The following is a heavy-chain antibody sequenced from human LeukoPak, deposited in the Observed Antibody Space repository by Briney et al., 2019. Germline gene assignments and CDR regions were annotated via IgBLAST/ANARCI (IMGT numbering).Heavy chain of an antibody. CDR1: GFTFDDYA. V-gene: IGHV3-9*01. Sequence: PGRSLRLSCAASGFTFDDYAMHWVRQAPGKGLEWVSGISWNSGSIGYADSVKGRFTISRDNAKNSLYLQMNSVRAEDTALYYCAKSSFVGAAIDYWGQGTLVTVSS. CDR3: AKSSFVGAAIDY. CDR2: ISWNSGSI. D-gene: IGHD1-26*01. J-gene: IGHJ4*02.